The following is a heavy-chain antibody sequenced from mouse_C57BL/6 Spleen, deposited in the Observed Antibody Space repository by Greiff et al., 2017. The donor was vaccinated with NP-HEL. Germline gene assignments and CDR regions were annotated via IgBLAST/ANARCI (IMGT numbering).Heavy chain of an antibody. CDR1: GFTFSSYG. J-gene: IGHJ3*01. CDR3: ARPDYGYDGAWFAY. D-gene: IGHD2-2*01. V-gene: IGHV5-6*02. Sequence: DVMLVESGGDLVKPGGSLKLSCAASGFTFSSYGMSWVRQTPDKRLEWVATISSGGSYTYYPDSVKGRFTISRDNAKNTLYLQMSSLKSEDTAMYYCARPDYGYDGAWFAYWGQGTLVTVSA. CDR2: ISSGGSYT.